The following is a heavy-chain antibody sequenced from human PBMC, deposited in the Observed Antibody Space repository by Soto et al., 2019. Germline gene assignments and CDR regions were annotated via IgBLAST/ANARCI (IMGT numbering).Heavy chain of an antibody. Sequence: VQLVQSGAEMKQPGASVKLSCQASGYIFIHCFMHWVRQAPGQGLEWMGGINPSSGTTTYAQKFQGRVTVTRDTSTSTVYMELSSLGSGDTAMYYCARSLGETTSLFDYWGQGSLVTVS. CDR3: ARSLGETTSLFDY. D-gene: IGHD1-26*01. V-gene: IGHV1-46*01. CDR1: GYIFIHCF. J-gene: IGHJ4*02. CDR2: INPSSGTT.